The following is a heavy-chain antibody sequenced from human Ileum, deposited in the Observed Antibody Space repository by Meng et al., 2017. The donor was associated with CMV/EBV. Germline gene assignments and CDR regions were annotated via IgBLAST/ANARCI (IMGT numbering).Heavy chain of an antibody. CDR3: ARGGIFRGLDY. D-gene: IGHD3-10*01. CDR2: IYYNGNA. J-gene: IGHJ4*02. V-gene: IGHV4-30-4*08. CDR1: GDSIDSGDYS. Sequence: GQLKDCGPGLVNPSQTLSLTCSVSGDSIDSGDYSWNWVRQPPGKGLEWIGYIYYNGNAYYNPSLKSQVTISVDTSKNQFSLRLKSVTAADSAVYFCARGGIFRGLDYWGQGTLVTVSS.